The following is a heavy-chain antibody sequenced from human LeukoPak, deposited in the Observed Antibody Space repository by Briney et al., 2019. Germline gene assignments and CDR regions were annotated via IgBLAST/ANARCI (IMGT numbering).Heavy chain of an antibody. Sequence: GGSLRLSCAGSGFTFSSYAMGWVRQAPGKGLEWVSTTGASSSSTNYADSVKGRFTISRDNSKKTLYLQMNNLRAEDTAVYYCAKDRDIILTGHGMDVWGQGTTVTVSS. V-gene: IGHV3-23*01. CDR1: GFTFSSYA. CDR3: AKDRDIILTGHGMDV. J-gene: IGHJ6*02. D-gene: IGHD3-9*01. CDR2: TGASSSST.